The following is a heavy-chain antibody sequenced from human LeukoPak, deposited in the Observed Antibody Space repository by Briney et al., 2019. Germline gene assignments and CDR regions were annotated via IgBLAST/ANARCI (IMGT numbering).Heavy chain of an antibody. D-gene: IGHD3-10*01. V-gene: IGHV3-7*01. Sequence: PGGSPRLSCAVSGFTFSNNWMTWVRQAPGKGLEWVASIKKDGSEKSYVDSVKGRFTISRDNPKNSLYLQMSSLRVEDTAVYYCARGPPYGSRSDYFDQWGQGTLVTVSA. CDR3: ARGPPYGSRSDYFDQ. CDR2: IKKDGSEK. J-gene: IGHJ4*02. CDR1: GFTFSNNW.